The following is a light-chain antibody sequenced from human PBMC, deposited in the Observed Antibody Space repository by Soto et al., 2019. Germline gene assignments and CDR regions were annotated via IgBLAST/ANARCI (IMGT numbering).Light chain of an antibody. Sequence: QTVVTQEPSFSVSTGRTVTLTCGLSSGSVSTSYYPSWYQQTPGQAPRTLIYSTNTRSSGVPDRFSGSILGNKAALTITGAQADDESDYYCGLYMGSGIWVFGGGTKVTVL. CDR3: GLYMGSGIWV. V-gene: IGLV8-61*01. CDR2: STN. J-gene: IGLJ3*02. CDR1: SGSVSTSYY.